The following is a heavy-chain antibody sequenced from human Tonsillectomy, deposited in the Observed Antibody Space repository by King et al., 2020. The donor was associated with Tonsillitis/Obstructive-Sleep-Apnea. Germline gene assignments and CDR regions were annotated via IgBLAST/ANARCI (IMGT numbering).Heavy chain of an antibody. D-gene: IGHD6-13*01. Sequence: VQLQQWGAGLLKPSETLSLPCAVYGGSFSGYYWSWIRQPPGKGLEWIGEINHRGSTNYNPSLKSRVTISVDTSKNQFSLKLSSVTAADTAVYYCARGLGAAAGITHYYYMDVWGKGTTVTVSS. CDR3: ARGLGAAAGITHYYYMDV. V-gene: IGHV4-34*01. J-gene: IGHJ6*03. CDR2: INHRGST. CDR1: GGSFSGYY.